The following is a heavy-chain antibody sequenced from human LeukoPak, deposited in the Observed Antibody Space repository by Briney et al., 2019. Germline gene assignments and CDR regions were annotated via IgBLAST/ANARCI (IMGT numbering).Heavy chain of an antibody. D-gene: IGHD3-22*01. CDR1: GGSISNGGYY. V-gene: IGHV4-31*03. J-gene: IGHJ4*02. CDR2: IYYSEYT. CDR3: AREVVSMIEVGYFDS. Sequence: SETLSLTCNVSGGSISNGGYYWNWIRQHPGKGLEWIGHIYYSEYTYYNPSLRSRVSISVDTSKNQFSLKLNSVSVADTAVYYCAREVVSMIEVGYFDSWGQGTLVTVSS.